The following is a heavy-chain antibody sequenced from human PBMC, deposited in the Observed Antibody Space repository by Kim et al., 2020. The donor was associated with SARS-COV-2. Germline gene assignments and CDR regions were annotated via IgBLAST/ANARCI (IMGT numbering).Heavy chain of an antibody. J-gene: IGHJ4*02. CDR3: ARGMVYHFDL. CDR1: GFIFSDYY. D-gene: IGHD2-8*01. CDR2: INNGGTTI. Sequence: GGSLRLSCTASGFIFSDYYMSWIRQAPGKGPEWLSTINNGGTTIGYAHSARGRFTISRDNSQNSVFLQVNSLTAEDTAVYYCARGMVYHFDLWGQGTLVTVSS. V-gene: IGHV3-11*01.